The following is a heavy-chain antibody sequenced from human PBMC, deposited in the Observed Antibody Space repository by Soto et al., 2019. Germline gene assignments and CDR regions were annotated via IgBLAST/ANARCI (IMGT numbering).Heavy chain of an antibody. J-gene: IGHJ4*02. D-gene: IGHD3-9*01. CDR1: GGSISSGDYY. Sequence: QVQLQESGPGLVKPSQTLSLTCTVSGGSISSGDYYWSWIRQPPGKGLEWIGYIYYSGSTYYNPSLKRRVTISVDTAKNQGSLKLSSVTAADTAVYDCARVGFGWLIDYWGQGTLVTVSS. V-gene: IGHV4-30-4*01. CDR3: ARVGFGWLIDY. CDR2: IYYSGST.